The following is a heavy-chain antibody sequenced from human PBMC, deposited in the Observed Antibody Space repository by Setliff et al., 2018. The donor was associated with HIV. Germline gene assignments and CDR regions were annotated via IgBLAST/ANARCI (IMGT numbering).Heavy chain of an antibody. CDR3: ATGAIGYYPPFDF. J-gene: IGHJ4*02. V-gene: IGHV1-2*02. Sequence: ASVKVSCKASGYTFSGYYFHWVRQAPGQGLEWMGWINPDSGGTKYAQKFQGRVTMTRDTSISAVSMELSGLTSADTAVYYCATGAIGYYPPFDFWGQGTLVTVSS. CDR1: GYTFSGYY. D-gene: IGHD2-2*03. CDR2: INPDSGGT.